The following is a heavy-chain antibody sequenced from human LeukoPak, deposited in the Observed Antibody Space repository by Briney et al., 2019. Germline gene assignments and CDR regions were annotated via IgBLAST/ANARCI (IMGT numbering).Heavy chain of an antibody. J-gene: IGHJ3*02. V-gene: IGHV5-51*01. CDR2: IYPGDSYT. CDR3: ARPDDYGGKPAAFDI. CDR1: GYTFITYW. D-gene: IGHD4-23*01. Sequence: GESLKISCKGSGYTFITYWIGWVRQMPGKGLEWMGIIYPGDSYTRYSPSFRGQVTISADKSINTAYLQWSSLKASDTAMYYCARPDDYGGKPAAFDIWGQGTMVTVSS.